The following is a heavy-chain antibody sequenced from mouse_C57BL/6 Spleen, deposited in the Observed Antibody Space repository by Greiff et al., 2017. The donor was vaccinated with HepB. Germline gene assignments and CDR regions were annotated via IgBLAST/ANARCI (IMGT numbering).Heavy chain of an antibody. CDR1: GYTFTSYW. J-gene: IGHJ4*01. D-gene: IGHD1-1*01. CDR3: ARVCFSSVSSYAIAY. CDR2: IDPSDSYT. Sequence: QVQLQQPGAELVMPGASVKLSCKASGYTFTSYWMHWVKQRPGQGLEWIGEIDPSDSYTNYNQKFKGKSTLTVDKSSSTAYMQLSSLTSEDSAVYYCARVCFSSVSSYAIAYSPQGTSVTVSS. V-gene: IGHV1-69*01.